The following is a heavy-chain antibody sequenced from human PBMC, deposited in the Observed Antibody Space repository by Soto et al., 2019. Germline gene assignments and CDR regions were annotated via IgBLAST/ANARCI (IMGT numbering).Heavy chain of an antibody. CDR1: GFTFSSYS. V-gene: IGHV3-21*01. D-gene: IGHD3-3*01. CDR2: ISSSSSTI. Sequence: EVQPVESGGGLVKPGGSLRLSCAASGFTFSSYSMNWVRQAPGKGLEWVSSISSSSSTIYYADSVKGRFTISRDNAKNSLYLQMNSLRAEDTAVYYCARVFVSYYDFWSGYHRAFDIWGQGTMVTVSS. CDR3: ARVFVSYYDFWSGYHRAFDI. J-gene: IGHJ3*02.